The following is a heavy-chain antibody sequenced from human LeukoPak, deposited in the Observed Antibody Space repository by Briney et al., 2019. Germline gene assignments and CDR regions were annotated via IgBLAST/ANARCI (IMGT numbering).Heavy chain of an antibody. CDR1: GFTFSTYG. CDR2: ISGGGGST. J-gene: IGHJ4*02. V-gene: IGHV3-23*01. Sequence: GGSLRLSCAASGFTFSTYGMTWVRQAPGKGLEWVSLISGGGGSTYYADSVKGRFTISRDNSKNTLYLQMNSLRAEDTAIYYCAKATYYWGQGTLVTVSS. CDR3: AKATYY.